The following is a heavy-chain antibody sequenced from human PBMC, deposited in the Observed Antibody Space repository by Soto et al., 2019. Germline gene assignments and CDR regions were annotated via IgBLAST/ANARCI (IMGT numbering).Heavy chain of an antibody. V-gene: IGHV4-4*02. D-gene: IGHD4-17*01. Sequence: QVQLQESGPGLVKPSGTLSLTCAVSGGSISSSNWWSWVRQPPGKGLEWIGEIHHSGSTNYNPSLTSRVTISVDNSKNQFSLKLSSVTAADTAVYYCAIRTTVTTRLGYWGQGTLVTVSS. CDR3: AIRTTVTTRLGY. CDR1: GGSISSSNW. CDR2: IHHSGST. J-gene: IGHJ4*02.